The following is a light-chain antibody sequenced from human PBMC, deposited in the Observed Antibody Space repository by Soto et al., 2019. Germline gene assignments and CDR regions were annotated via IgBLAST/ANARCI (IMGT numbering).Light chain of an antibody. J-gene: IGKJ2*01. CDR1: QTVSSN. Sequence: EIVMTQSPGTLSVSPGERATLSCRASQTVSSNLAWYQQKPGQAPRLLIYGASTRATGIPARFSGSGSGTEFTLTISSLQSEDFAVYYCQQYNNWPWYTFGQGTKLEIK. V-gene: IGKV3-15*01. CDR2: GAS. CDR3: QQYNNWPWYT.